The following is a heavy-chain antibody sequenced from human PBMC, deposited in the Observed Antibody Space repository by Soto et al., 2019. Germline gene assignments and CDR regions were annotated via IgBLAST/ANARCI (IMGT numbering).Heavy chain of an antibody. CDR2: MYNTGST. CDR3: ARWADILTGYSYFDY. Sequence: ASETLSLTCTVSGGAISSYYWSWIRQPPGKGLEWIGYMYNTGSTVYNPSLKSRVTISVDTSKNQFYLKVNSVTAADTAVYYCARWADILTGYSYFDYWGQGTLVSVSS. V-gene: IGHV4-59*01. D-gene: IGHD3-9*01. CDR1: GGAISSYY. J-gene: IGHJ4*02.